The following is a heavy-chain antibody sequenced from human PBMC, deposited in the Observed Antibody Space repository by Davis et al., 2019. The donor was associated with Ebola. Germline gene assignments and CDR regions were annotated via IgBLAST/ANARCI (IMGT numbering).Heavy chain of an antibody. CDR3: ARGNVGPAHD. V-gene: IGHV1-18*01. Sequence: ASVKVSCKASGYSFTSYGIIWVRQAPGHGLEWLGWISPYNGKTHYAQRLQDRVTVTTEPTTNTAYMELRSLRSDDTAMYYCARGNVGPAHDWGQGTLVTVSS. CDR2: ISPYNGKT. J-gene: IGHJ4*02. CDR1: GYSFTSYG. D-gene: IGHD1-26*01.